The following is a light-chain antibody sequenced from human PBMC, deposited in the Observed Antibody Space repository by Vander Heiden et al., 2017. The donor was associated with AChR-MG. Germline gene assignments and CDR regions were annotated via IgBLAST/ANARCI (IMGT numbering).Light chain of an antibody. J-gene: IGKJ3*01. CDR3: QQSNSTPPVT. CDR2: DAS. Sequence: DIQMTQYPSSLSASVGDRVTITCRASQIISNYLNWYQQKPGKAPRVLVYDASSLQSGVPSRFRGSGSGTDYTLTISSLQPEDFRTYYCQQSNSTPPVTFGPGTKVEIK. CDR1: QIISNY. V-gene: IGKV1-39*01.